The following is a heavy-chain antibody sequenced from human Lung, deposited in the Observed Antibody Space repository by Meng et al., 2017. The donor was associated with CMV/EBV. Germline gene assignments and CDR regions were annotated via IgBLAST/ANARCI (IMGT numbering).Heavy chain of an antibody. D-gene: IGHD6-6*01. J-gene: IGHJ4*02. CDR1: GFTFSSYA. Sequence: GGSXRLSCAASGFTFSSYAMSWVRQAPGKGLEWIAHISSGGTTINYADSVKGRFTISRDNANNSLFLQMNSLRVEDTAVYYCARKFSSSGLYWGQGPLVTVSS. V-gene: IGHV3-48*03. CDR3: ARKFSSSGLY. CDR2: ISSGGTTI.